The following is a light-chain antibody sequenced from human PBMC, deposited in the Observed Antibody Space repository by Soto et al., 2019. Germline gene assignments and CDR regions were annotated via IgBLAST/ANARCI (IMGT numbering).Light chain of an antibody. CDR2: AAS. J-gene: IGKJ4*01. CDR1: LGINKY. Sequence: DIQMTQSPSSLSASVGDRVTITGRASLGINKYLAWYQQKKGKVPRILIYAASTLQSGVPARFRGSGSGTDCTLSITRLQPEDFETYYCQQLNTYPVTFGGGTKVDIK. CDR3: QQLNTYPVT. V-gene: IGKV1-9*01.